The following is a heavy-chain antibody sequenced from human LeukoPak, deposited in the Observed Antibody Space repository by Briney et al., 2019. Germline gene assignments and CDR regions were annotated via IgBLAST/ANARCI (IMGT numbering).Heavy chain of an antibody. CDR3: AADGSGSYYPMGENWFDP. CDR2: IVVGSCNT. CDR1: GFTFTSSA. V-gene: IGHV1-58*01. J-gene: IGHJ5*02. D-gene: IGHD3-10*01. Sequence: TSVKVSCKASGFTFTSSAVQWVRQARGQRLEWIGWIVVGSCNTNYAQKFQERVTITRDMSTSTAYMELSSLRSEDTAVYYCAADGSGSYYPMGENWFDPWGQGTLVTVSS.